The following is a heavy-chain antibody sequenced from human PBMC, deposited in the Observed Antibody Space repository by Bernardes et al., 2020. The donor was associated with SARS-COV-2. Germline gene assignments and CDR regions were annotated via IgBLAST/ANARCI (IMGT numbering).Heavy chain of an antibody. D-gene: IGHD1-1*01. CDR2: ISGSGGST. Sequence: GGSLRLSCAASGFTFSSYAMSWVRQAPGKGLEWVSSISGSGGSTYYADSVKGRFTISRDNSKNTLYLQMNSLGAEDTAVYYCAKDLGKGTRSYYGMDVWGQGTTVTVSS. V-gene: IGHV3-23*01. CDR1: GFTFSSYA. J-gene: IGHJ6*02. CDR3: AKDLGKGTRSYYGMDV.